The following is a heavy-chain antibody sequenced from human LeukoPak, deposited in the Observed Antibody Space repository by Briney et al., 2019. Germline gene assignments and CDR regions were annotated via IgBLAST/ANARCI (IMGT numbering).Heavy chain of an antibody. CDR1: GYTFTGYF. V-gene: IGHV1-2*02. D-gene: IGHD6-19*01. CDR2: LNPNSGGT. CDR3: ARDSSGSFGDY. Sequence: ASVKVSCKASGYTFTGYFLHWVRQAPGQGLEWMGWLNPNSGGTKYAQKFQGRVTMTRDTSISTAYMELSSLRYDDKAVYYCARDSSGSFGDYWGQGTLVAVSS. J-gene: IGHJ4*01.